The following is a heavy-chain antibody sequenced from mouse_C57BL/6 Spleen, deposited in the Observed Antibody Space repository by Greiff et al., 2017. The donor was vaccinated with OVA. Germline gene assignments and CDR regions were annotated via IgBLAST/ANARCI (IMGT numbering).Heavy chain of an antibody. Sequence: EVMLVESGGGLVKPGGSLKLSCAASGFTFSSYAMSWVRQTPEKRLEWVATISDGGSYTYYPDNVKGRFTISRDNAKNNLYLQMSHLKSEDTAMYYCARDGDGYYDYWGQGTTLT. J-gene: IGHJ2*01. D-gene: IGHD2-3*01. CDR3: ARDGDGYYDY. V-gene: IGHV5-4*01. CDR2: ISDGGSYT. CDR1: GFTFSSYA.